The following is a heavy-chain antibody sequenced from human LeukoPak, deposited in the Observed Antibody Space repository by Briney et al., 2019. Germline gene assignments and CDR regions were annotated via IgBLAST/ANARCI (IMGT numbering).Heavy chain of an antibody. J-gene: IGHJ4*02. CDR3: ARAAGEMATIRY. CDR1: GLTFSNYW. V-gene: IGHV3-74*03. Sequence: GGSLRLSCAAAGLTFSNYWMHWVRQAPGKGLVGVAAIKTDGSDMQYADSVKGRFAISRDNAKNTVYLQMNSLRAEDTAVYYCARAAGEMATIRYWGQGTLVTVSS. D-gene: IGHD5-24*01. CDR2: IKTDGSDM.